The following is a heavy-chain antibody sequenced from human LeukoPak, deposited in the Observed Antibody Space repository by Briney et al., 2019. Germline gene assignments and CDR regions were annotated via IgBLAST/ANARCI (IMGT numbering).Heavy chain of an antibody. Sequence: GGSLRLSCAASGFTFSSYTLHWVRQAPGKGLEYVSVISDNGGSTNYASSVKGRFTISRDNSKNTLYLQMDSLRVEDMAVYYCARGVGSSLPYYYYMDVWGKGTTVTVSS. J-gene: IGHJ6*03. CDR3: ARGVGSSLPYYYYMDV. CDR2: ISDNGGST. D-gene: IGHD6-6*01. V-gene: IGHV3-64*01. CDR1: GFTFSSYT.